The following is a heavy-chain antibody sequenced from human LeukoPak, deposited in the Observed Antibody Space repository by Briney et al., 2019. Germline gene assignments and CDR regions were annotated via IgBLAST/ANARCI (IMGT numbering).Heavy chain of an antibody. J-gene: IGHJ4*02. CDR1: GFTFSSYA. D-gene: IGHD6-13*01. CDR3: ARDRYSSSWELFDY. Sequence: PGRSLRLSCAASGFTFSSYAMHWVRQAQGKGLEWVAVISYDGSNKYYADSVKGRFTISRDNSKNTLYLQMNSLRAEDTAVYYCARDRYSSSWELFDYWGQGTLVTVSS. CDR2: ISYDGSNK. V-gene: IGHV3-30-3*01.